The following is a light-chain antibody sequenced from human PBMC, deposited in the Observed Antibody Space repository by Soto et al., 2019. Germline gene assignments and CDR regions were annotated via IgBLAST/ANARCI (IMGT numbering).Light chain of an antibody. Sequence: QSVLTQPPSVSGAPGQRATISCTGSSSNIGAGYDVHWYQQLPGKAPKLLIYGNSNRPSGVPDRFSGSKSGTSASLAITGLQAEDEADYYCQSFDSSLRGVFGTGTKLTVL. V-gene: IGLV1-40*01. CDR1: SSNIGAGYD. CDR2: GNS. J-gene: IGLJ1*01. CDR3: QSFDSSLRGV.